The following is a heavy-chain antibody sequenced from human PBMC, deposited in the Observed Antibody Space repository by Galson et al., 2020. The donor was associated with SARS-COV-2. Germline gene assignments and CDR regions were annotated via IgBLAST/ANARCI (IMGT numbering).Heavy chain of an antibody. Sequence: ASETLSLTCTVSGCSISSSSYYWGWIRQPPGKGLEWIGSIYYSGSTYYNPSLKSRVTISVDTSKNQFSLKLSSVTAADTAVYYCARHTRQGIAVAGSPGEPYWGQGTLVTVSS. CDR1: GCSISSSSYY. V-gene: IGHV4-39*01. J-gene: IGHJ4*02. CDR2: IYYSGST. D-gene: IGHD6-19*01. CDR3: ARHTRQGIAVAGSPGEPY.